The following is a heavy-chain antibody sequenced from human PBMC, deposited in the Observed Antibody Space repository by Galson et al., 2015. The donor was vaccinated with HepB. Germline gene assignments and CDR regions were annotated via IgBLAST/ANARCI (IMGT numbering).Heavy chain of an antibody. CDR3: ARDRITIVWGVTRNNYYMDV. CDR1: GGSFSGDY. V-gene: IGHV4-34*01. J-gene: IGHJ6*03. D-gene: IGHD3-10*01. Sequence: SETLSLTCAVYGGSFSGDYWSWIRQPPGKGLEWIGEINHSGSTNYNPSLKSRVTISIDTSKNQFSLKLSSVTAADTAVYYCARDRITIVWGVTRNNYYMDVWGRGTTVTVSS. CDR2: INHSGST.